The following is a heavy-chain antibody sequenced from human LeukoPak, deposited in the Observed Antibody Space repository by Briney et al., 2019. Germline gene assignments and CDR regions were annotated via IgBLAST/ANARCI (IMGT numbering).Heavy chain of an antibody. CDR3: ASVMTVY. J-gene: IGHJ4*02. D-gene: IGHD3-16*01. V-gene: IGHV3-53*01. CDR1: GFIVSSNY. Sequence: GGSLRLSCAASGFIVSSNYMGWVRQPPGKGLEWVSVIYSGSRTYYADSVKGRFTISRDNAKNPLYLQMNSLRAEDTAVYYCASVMTVYWGQGTLVTVSS. CDR2: IYSGSRT.